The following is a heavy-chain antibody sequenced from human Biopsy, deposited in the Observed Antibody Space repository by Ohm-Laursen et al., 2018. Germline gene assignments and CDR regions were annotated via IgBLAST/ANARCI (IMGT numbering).Heavy chain of an antibody. CDR2: IFYSGTP. D-gene: IGHD3-10*01. V-gene: IGHV4-39*01. CDR3: ARIYFYGLGSSDYFFDS. Sequence: GTLSLTCPVSGDSIATFNYYWGWVRQPPGKGLEWLATIFYSGTPYFSRTLESRLTISQDTSTNHFSLGLKYVTAADTGVYYCARIYFYGLGSSDYFFDSWGQGTLVTVSS. J-gene: IGHJ4*02. CDR1: GDSIATFNYY.